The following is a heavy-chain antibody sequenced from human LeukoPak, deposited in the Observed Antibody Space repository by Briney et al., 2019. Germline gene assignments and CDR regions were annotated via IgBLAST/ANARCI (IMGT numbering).Heavy chain of an antibody. CDR2: INHSGST. Sequence: SETLSLTCAVYGGSFSGYYWSWIRQPPGKGLEWIGEINHSGSTNYNPSLKSRVTISVDTSKNQFSLKLSSVTAADTAVYYCARHVVAARPYWYFDLWGRGTLVTVSS. V-gene: IGHV4-34*01. D-gene: IGHD6-6*01. J-gene: IGHJ2*01. CDR1: GGSFSGYY. CDR3: ARHVVAARPYWYFDL.